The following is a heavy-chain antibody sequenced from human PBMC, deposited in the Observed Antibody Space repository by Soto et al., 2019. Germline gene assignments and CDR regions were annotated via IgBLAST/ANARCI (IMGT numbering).Heavy chain of an antibody. CDR2: ISSSSSYI. CDR3: ARDGHYDYVWGSYRTNWFDP. J-gene: IGHJ5*02. V-gene: IGHV3-21*01. D-gene: IGHD3-16*02. CDR1: GFTFSSYS. Sequence: EVQLVESGGGLVKPGGSLRLSCAASGFTFSSYSMNWVRQAPGKGLEWVSSISSSSSYIYYADSVKGRFTISRDNAKNPLYLQMNSLRAEDTAVYYCARDGHYDYVWGSYRTNWFDPWGQGTLVTVSS.